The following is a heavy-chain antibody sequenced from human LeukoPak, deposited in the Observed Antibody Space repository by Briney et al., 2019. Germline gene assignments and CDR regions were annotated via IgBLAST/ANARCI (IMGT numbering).Heavy chain of an antibody. CDR3: ARSMTDYGDPDY. CDR1: GYTFTGYY. Sequence: GASVKVSCKASGYTFTGYYMHWVRQAPGQGLEWMGWINPNSGGTNYAQKFQGRVTMTRNTSISTAYMELSSLRSEGTAVYYCARSMTDYGDPDYWGQGTLVTVSS. J-gene: IGHJ4*02. CDR2: INPNSGGT. D-gene: IGHD4-17*01. V-gene: IGHV1-2*02.